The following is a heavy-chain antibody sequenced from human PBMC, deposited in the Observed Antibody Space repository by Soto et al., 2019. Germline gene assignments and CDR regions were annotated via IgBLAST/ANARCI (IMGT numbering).Heavy chain of an antibody. J-gene: IGHJ6*02. D-gene: IGHD3-10*01. CDR1: GGSVSNISDY. V-gene: IGHV4-61*01. Sequence: SETLSLTCTVSGGSVSNISDYWSWVRQPPGKGLEWIGYIYYSGSADYNPSLGSRVTISLDTSKNQFSLKLSSVTTADMAGYYCARGVGFGYYYYHMDLWGQGTTVTVSS. CDR3: ARGVGFGYYYYHMDL. CDR2: IYYSGSA.